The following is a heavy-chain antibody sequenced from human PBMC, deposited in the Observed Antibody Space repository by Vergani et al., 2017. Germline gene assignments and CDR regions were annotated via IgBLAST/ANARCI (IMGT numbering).Heavy chain of an antibody. J-gene: IGHJ3*02. CDR2: IYHSGST. CDR1: GGSISSSNW. V-gene: IGHV4-4*02. Sequence: QVQLQESGPGLVKPSGTLSLTCAVSGGSISSSNWWSWVRQPPGKGLEWIGEIYHSGSTNYNPSLKSRVTISADKSISTAYLQWSSLKASDTAMYYCARRHHDYGNLDAFDIWGQGTMVTVSS. D-gene: IGHD4-11*01. CDR3: ARRHHDYGNLDAFDI.